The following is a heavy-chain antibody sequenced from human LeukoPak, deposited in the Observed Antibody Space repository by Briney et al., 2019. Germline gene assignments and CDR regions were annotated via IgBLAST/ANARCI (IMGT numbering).Heavy chain of an antibody. V-gene: IGHV4-39*01. CDR1: GGSISSSSYY. J-gene: IGHJ4*02. D-gene: IGHD3-3*01. CDR2: IYYSGST. CDR3: ARRDYDFWSGYYNAFGY. Sequence: SETLSLTCTVSGGSISSSSYYWGWIRQPPGKGLEWIGSIYYSGSTYYNPSLKSRVTISVDTSKNQFSLKLSSVTAADTAVYYCARRDYDFWSGYYNAFGYWGQGTLVTVSS.